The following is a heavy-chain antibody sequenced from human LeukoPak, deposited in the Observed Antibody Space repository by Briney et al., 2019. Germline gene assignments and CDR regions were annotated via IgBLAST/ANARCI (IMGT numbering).Heavy chain of an antibody. CDR1: GFTVSNSF. D-gene: IGHD5-24*01. CDR3: TRVGYIDEGIDY. J-gene: IGHJ4*02. CDR2: IKQDGSKK. Sequence: PGGSLRLSCAASGFTVSNSFMTWVRQAPGKGLEWVANIKQDGSKKSYVDSVKGRFTISRDNAKNSLYLQMNSLRAEDTAIYYCTRVGYIDEGIDYWGQGTLVTVSS. V-gene: IGHV3-7*04.